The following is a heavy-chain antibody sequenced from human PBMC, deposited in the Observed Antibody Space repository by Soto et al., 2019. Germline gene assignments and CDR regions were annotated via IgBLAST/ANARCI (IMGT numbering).Heavy chain of an antibody. CDR2: ISSSSSYI. D-gene: IGHD3-22*01. Sequence: EVQLVESGGGLVKPGGSLRLSCAASGFTRSSYSMNWVRQAPGKGLEWVSSISSSSSYIYYADSVKGRFTISRDNAKNSLYLQMNSLRAEDTAVYYCARDKDSSGYYHDYWGQGTLVTVSS. V-gene: IGHV3-21*01. CDR1: GFTRSSYS. J-gene: IGHJ4*02. CDR3: ARDKDSSGYYHDY.